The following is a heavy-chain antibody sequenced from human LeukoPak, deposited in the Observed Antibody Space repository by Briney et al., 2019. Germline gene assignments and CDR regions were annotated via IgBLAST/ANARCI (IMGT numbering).Heavy chain of an antibody. CDR2: INHSGST. V-gene: IGHV4-34*01. D-gene: IGHD6-19*01. J-gene: IGHJ4*02. Sequence: SGTLSLTCAVYGGSFSGYYWSWIRQPPGKGLEWIGEINHSGSTNYNPSLKSRVTMSVDTSKNQFSLKLSSVTAADTAVYYCARGSGWYGLDYWGQGTLVTVSS. CDR1: GGSFSGYY. CDR3: ARGSGWYGLDY.